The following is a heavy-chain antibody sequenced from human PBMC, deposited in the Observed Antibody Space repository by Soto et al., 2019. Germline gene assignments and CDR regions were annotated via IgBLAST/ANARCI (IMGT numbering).Heavy chain of an antibody. V-gene: IGHV3-23*01. D-gene: IGHD1-26*01. CDR1: GFSFSSYA. CDR2: ISARGGSL. Sequence: EVHLLESGGGLVQPGGSLRLSCAASGFSFSSYAMVCVRQAPGKGLEWVSVISARGGSLYFADSVKGRFTISRDNSKNVLSLEMNCLKAEDTSTYFCAKGSIDYSASVDNWGQGTLVVVSS. CDR3: AKGSIDYSASVDN. J-gene: IGHJ4*02.